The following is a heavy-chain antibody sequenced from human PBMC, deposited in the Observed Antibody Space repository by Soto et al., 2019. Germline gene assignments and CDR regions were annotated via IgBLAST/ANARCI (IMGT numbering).Heavy chain of an antibody. D-gene: IGHD5-18*01. CDR3: ARERGYSYGLDY. J-gene: IGHJ4*02. CDR1: GFTFSSYG. V-gene: IGHV3-33*01. CDR2: IWYDGSNK. Sequence: GGSLRLSCAASGFTFSSYGMHWVRQAPGKGLEWVAVIWYDGSNKYYADSVKGRFTISRDNSKNTLYLQMNSLRAEDTAVYYCARERGYSYGLDYWGQGTLVTVSS.